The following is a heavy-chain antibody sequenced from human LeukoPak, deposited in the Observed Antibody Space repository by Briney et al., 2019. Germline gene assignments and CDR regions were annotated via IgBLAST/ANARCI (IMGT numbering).Heavy chain of an antibody. J-gene: IGHJ4*02. CDR2: ISAYNGNT. V-gene: IGHV1-18*01. CDR1: GYTFTSNG. D-gene: IGHD3-9*01. CDR3: ARDPPRRWYDIMTGYPLDYFDY. Sequence: ASVKVSCKASGYTFTSNGISWVRQAPGQGLEWMGWISAYNGNTNYAQKLQGRVTMTTDTSTSTAYMELRSLRSDDTAVYYCARDPPRRWYDIMTGYPLDYFDYWGQGTLVTVSS.